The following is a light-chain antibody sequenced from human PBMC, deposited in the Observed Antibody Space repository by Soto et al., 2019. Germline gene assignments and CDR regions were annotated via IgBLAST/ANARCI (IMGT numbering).Light chain of an antibody. Sequence: QSVLTQPRSVSGSPGQSVTISCTGTISDLGAYNYVSWYQQHPGKAPKLLIYDVSNRSSGVSNRFSGSKSGNTASLTISGLQAEDEADYYCTSYTSYSTVLFGGGTKLTVL. V-gene: IGLV2-14*03. J-gene: IGLJ3*02. CDR2: DVS. CDR1: ISDLGAYNY. CDR3: TSYTSYSTVL.